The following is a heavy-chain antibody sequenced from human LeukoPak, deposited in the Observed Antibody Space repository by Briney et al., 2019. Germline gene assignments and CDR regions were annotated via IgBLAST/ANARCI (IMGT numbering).Heavy chain of an antibody. D-gene: IGHD2-2*01. Sequence: PSETLSLTCAVSGYSISSGYHWGWLRQSPGKGQEWIRSIFHSGNTYYNPSLKSRVTLSVDTSMNQFSLKLTSLTAADTAVYYCARTLYCIGTTCYSPELFKSWGQGTLVIVSS. CDR1: GYSISSGYH. CDR3: ARTLYCIGTTCYSPELFKS. V-gene: IGHV4-38-2*01. CDR2: IFHSGNT. J-gene: IGHJ5*02.